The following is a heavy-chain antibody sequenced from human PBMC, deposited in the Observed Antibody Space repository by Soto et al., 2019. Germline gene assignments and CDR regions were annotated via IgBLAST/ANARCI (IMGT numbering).Heavy chain of an antibody. J-gene: IGHJ2*01. Sequence: QVQLVESGGGVVQPGRSLRLSCAASGFTISPYAIHWVRQAPGKGLEWVAGISHDGSNDFYADSVKGRFTISRDNSRNTLFLQMNSLRHDETAVYYGTKEVFWADFPSCAYVDLRGHGTLITVSS. CDR3: TKEVFWADFPSCAYVDL. D-gene: IGHD3-3*01. CDR1: GFTISPYA. CDR2: ISHDGSND. V-gene: IGHV3-30*18.